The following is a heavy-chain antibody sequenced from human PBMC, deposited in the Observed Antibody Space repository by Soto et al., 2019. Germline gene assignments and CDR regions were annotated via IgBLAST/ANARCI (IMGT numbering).Heavy chain of an antibody. CDR2: IYPGDSDT. D-gene: IGHD3-3*01. CDR3: ARNGLSHDFWSGYPGPYYYGMDV. J-gene: IGHJ6*02. V-gene: IGHV5-51*01. Sequence: GESLKISCKGSGYSFTSYWIGWVRQMPGKGLEWMGIIYPGDSDTRYSPSFQGQVTISADKSISTAYLQWSSLKAPDTAMYYCARNGLSHDFWSGYPGPYYYGMDVWGQGTTVTVSS. CDR1: GYSFTSYW.